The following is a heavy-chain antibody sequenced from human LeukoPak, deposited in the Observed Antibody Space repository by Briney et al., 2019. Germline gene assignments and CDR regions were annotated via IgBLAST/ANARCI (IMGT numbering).Heavy chain of an antibody. D-gene: IGHD3-10*01. J-gene: IGHJ3*02. CDR1: GFTFSSYW. CDR3: AKQSRYGSGSAFDM. Sequence: PGGSLRLSCAASGFTFSSYWMSWVRQAPGKGLEWVANIKQDGSEKYYVDSVKGRFTISRDNAKNSLYLQMNSLRAEDTAVYYCAKQSRYGSGSAFDMWGQGTMVTVSS. V-gene: IGHV3-7*03. CDR2: IKQDGSEK.